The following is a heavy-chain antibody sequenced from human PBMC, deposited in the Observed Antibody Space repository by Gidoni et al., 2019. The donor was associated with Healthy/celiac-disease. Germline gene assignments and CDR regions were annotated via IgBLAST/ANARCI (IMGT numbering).Heavy chain of an antibody. CDR1: GFPFSSYS. CDR3: ARVPPPRIIAAAGTGDY. V-gene: IGHV3-21*01. J-gene: IGHJ4*02. D-gene: IGHD6-13*01. CDR2: ISSSSSSI. Sequence: EVQLVESGGGLVKPGGSLRLSCAASGFPFSSYSMNWVRQAPGKGLECVSSISSSSSSISYGDSVKGRFTISRDNAKTPLYLQMNSLRAEATAVYYCARVPPPRIIAAAGTGDYWGQGTLVTVSS.